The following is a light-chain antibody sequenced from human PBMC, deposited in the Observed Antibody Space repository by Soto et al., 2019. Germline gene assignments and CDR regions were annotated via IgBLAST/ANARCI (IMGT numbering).Light chain of an antibody. J-gene: IGLJ1*01. CDR2: EVS. CDR3: SSYTSSRTYV. CDR1: SSDVGAYTS. V-gene: IGLV2-14*01. Sequence: QSVLTQPASVSGSPGQSITISCTGTSSDVGAYTSVSWYRQHPGKAPKLMIYEVSNRPSGVSNRFSGSKSANTASLTISGLQAEDEAEYYCSSYTSSRTYVFGTGTKVTV.